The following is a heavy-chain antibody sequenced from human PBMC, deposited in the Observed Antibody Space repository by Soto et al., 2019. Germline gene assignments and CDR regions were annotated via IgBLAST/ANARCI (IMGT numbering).Heavy chain of an antibody. CDR1: AYSFSTYW. D-gene: IGHD3-10*01. V-gene: IGHV5-51*01. Sequence: GESLKISCKGSAYSFSTYWIGWVRQMPGKGLEWMGIIYPGDSDTRYSPSFQGQVTISADKSISTAYLQWSSLKASDTAMYYCARSDYYGSGKYDYWGQGTQVTVSS. J-gene: IGHJ4*02. CDR2: IYPGDSDT. CDR3: ARSDYYGSGKYDY.